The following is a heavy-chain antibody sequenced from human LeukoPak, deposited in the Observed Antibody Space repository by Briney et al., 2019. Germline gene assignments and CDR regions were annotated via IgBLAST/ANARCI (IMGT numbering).Heavy chain of an antibody. J-gene: IGHJ6*03. D-gene: IGHD4-17*01. Sequence: SETLSLTCTVSGGSISSYYWSWIRQPPGKGLEWIGYIYYSGSTNYNPSLKSRVTMSVDTSKNQFSLKLSSVTAADTAVYYCARDLDGDYVPLYYYYYMDVWGKGTTVTVSS. CDR3: ARDLDGDYVPLYYYYYMDV. V-gene: IGHV4-59*12. CDR2: IYYSGST. CDR1: GGSISSYY.